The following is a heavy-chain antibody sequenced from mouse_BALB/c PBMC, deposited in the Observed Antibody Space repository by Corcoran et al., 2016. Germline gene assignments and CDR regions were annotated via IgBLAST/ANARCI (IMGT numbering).Heavy chain of an antibody. V-gene: IGHV1-82*01. D-gene: IGHD2-1*01. CDR1: GYAFSCSW. CDR3: ARVGYGNYGGYAKDY. CDR2: IYPGDGDT. Sequence: QVQLQQSGPELVKPGASVKISCTASGYAFSCSWMNWVQQMPGQGLEWIGRIYPGDGDTNYNGKFKGKATLTADKSSSTAYMQLSSLTSVDSAVYLCARVGYGNYGGYAKDYWGQGTSVTVSS. J-gene: IGHJ4*01.